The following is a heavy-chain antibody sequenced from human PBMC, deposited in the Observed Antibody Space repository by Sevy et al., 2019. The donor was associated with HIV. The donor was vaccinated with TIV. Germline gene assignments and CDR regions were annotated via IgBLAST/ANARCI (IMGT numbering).Heavy chain of an antibody. CDR2: IKEDGSGK. CDR3: ARDSPGYGGYSY. CDR1: RFTFKTYW. J-gene: IGHJ4*01. V-gene: IGHV3-7*01. D-gene: IGHD1-26*01. Sequence: GGSLRLSCAASRFTFKTYWMSWVRQAPGKGLEWVGNIKEDGSGKYYADSVRGRFTISRDNDKNSLYLQMSSLRVEDTAAYYCARDSPGYGGYSYWGQGTLVTVSS.